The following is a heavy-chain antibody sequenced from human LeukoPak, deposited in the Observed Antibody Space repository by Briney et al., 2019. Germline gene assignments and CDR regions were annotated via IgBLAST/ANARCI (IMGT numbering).Heavy chain of an antibody. CDR3: ARDYYDSSGYYSLSDWFDP. CDR2: ISYDGSNK. J-gene: IGHJ5*02. Sequence: GGSLRLSCAASGFTFSSYAMHWVRQAPGKGLEWVAVISYDGSNKYYADSVKGRFTISRDNSKNTLYLQMNSLRAEDTAVYYCARDYYDSSGYYSLSDWFDPWGQGTLVTVSS. CDR1: GFTFSSYA. D-gene: IGHD3-22*01. V-gene: IGHV3-30-3*01.